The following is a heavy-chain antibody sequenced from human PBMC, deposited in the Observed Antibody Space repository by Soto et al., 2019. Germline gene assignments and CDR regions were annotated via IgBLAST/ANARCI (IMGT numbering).Heavy chain of an antibody. CDR3: ARTSSSLWYWFDP. J-gene: IGHJ5*02. Sequence: EVQLVETGGGWIQPGGSLRLSCAASGFTVSSNYMSWVRQAPGKGLEWGSVIYSGGSTYYADSVKGRFNLSRDNSKNTLYLQMNSLRAEDTAVYYCARTSSSLWYWFDPWGQGTLVTVSS. CDR2: IYSGGST. D-gene: IGHD6-13*01. CDR1: GFTVSSNY. V-gene: IGHV3-53*02.